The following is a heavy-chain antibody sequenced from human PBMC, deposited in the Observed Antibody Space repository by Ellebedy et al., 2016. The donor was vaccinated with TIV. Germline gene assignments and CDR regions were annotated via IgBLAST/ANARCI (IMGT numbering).Heavy chain of an antibody. V-gene: IGHV4-59*01. CDR3: ARGPKVITMVRGAITRGMDV. Sequence: SETLSLTXTVSGGSISSYYWSWIRQPPGKGLEWIGYIYYSGSTNYNPSLKSRVTISVDTSKNQFSLKLSSVTAADTAVYYCARGPKVITMVRGAITRGMDVWGQGTTVTVSS. D-gene: IGHD3-10*01. CDR1: GGSISSYY. CDR2: IYYSGST. J-gene: IGHJ6*02.